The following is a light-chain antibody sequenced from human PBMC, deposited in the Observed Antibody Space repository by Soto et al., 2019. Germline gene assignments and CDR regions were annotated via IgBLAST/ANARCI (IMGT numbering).Light chain of an antibody. V-gene: IGKV3-20*01. CDR3: QHYGDSPRRT. J-gene: IGKJ1*01. CDR1: QSIASTS. CDR2: GAS. Sequence: DIVLTQSPGTLSLSPGDRATLSCRASQSIASTSLGWFQQKPGLAPRLLLYGASTRATGIPDRFRGSGSGTDFTLTIDKLEPEDCAVYYCQHYGDSPRRTFGHGTKVEIK.